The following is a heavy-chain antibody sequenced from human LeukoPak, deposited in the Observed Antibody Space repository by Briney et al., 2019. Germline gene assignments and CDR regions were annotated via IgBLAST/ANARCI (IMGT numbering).Heavy chain of an antibody. J-gene: IGHJ5*02. CDR1: GYTFTGYY. CDR2: INPNSGGT. Sequence: ASVKVSCKASGYTFTGYYMHWVRQAPGQGLEWMGWINPNSGGTNYAQKFQGWVTMTRDTSISTAYMELSRLRSDDTAVYYCARGSMVRGVRGENWFDPWGQGTLVTVSS. V-gene: IGHV1-2*04. CDR3: ARGSMVRGVRGENWFDP. D-gene: IGHD3-10*01.